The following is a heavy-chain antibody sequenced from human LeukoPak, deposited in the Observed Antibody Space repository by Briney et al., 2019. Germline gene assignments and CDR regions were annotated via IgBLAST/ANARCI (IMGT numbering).Heavy chain of an antibody. D-gene: IGHD6-19*01. CDR2: IYYSGSI. Sequence: RSSETLSLTCTVSGGSISSYYWNWIRQPPGKGLEWIGYIYYSGSINYNPSLKSRVTISVDRSKNQFSLKLSSVTAADTAVYYCARVRPIAVVDYWGQGTLVTVSS. V-gene: IGHV4-59*12. CDR1: GGSISSYY. J-gene: IGHJ4*02. CDR3: ARVRPIAVVDY.